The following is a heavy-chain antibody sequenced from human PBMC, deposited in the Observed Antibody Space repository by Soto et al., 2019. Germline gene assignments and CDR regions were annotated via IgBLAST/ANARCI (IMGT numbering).Heavy chain of an antibody. V-gene: IGHV1-69*13. D-gene: IGHD1-26*01. Sequence: SVKVSCKASGGIFSSYAISWLRQAPGQGLEWMGAVIPILGQAYYAQNFQDRVTITADESTRTAYMDLISLRSDDTAVYFCARVGGVGAPPGADYWGQGTLVTVSS. CDR2: VIPILGQA. CDR1: GGIFSSYA. CDR3: ARVGGVGAPPGADY. J-gene: IGHJ4*02.